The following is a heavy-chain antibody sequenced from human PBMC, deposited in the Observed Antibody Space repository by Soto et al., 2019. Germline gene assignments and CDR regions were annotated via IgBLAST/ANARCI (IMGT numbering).Heavy chain of an antibody. V-gene: IGHV3-72*01. D-gene: IGHD3-3*01. CDR1: GFTFSDHY. Sequence: EVQLVESGGGLVQPGGSLRLSCVVSGFTFSDHYMDWVRQAPGKGLEYIGRVRNKANRYSTENAASVKGRFTISRDDSKNSLYLQMNSLKTEDTAVYYCVRDRRFWSLDYWGQGTLVTVSS. J-gene: IGHJ4*02. CDR3: VRDRRFWSLDY. CDR2: VRNKANRYST.